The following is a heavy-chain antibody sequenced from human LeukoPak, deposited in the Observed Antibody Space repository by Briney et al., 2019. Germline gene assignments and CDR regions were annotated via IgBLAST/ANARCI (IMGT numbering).Heavy chain of an antibody. CDR1: GFTFSTCG. CDR2: IWYDGSIK. CDR3: ARAVGPFDI. J-gene: IGHJ3*02. V-gene: IGHV3-33*01. Sequence: GGSLRLSCAASGFTFSTCGMHWVRQAPGKGLEWVAVIWYDGSIKYYADSVKGRFTISRDNSKNTLYLQMNNLRAEDTAVYYCARAVGPFDIWGQGTLVIVSS.